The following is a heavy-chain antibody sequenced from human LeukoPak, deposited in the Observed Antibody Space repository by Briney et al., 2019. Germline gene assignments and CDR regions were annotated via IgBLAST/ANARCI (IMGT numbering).Heavy chain of an antibody. CDR1: GVSFRGYY. V-gene: IGHV4-34*01. J-gene: IGHJ5*02. CDR2: INHSGST. D-gene: IGHD3-10*01. Sequence: PSETLSLTCAVYGVSFRGYYWSWIRQPPGKGLEWLGEINHSGSTNYNPSLKSRVTISVDTSKNQFSLKLSSVTAADTAVYYCARGPDYYGSGSYYNVGWFDPWGQGTLVTVSS. CDR3: ARGPDYYGSGSYYNVGWFDP.